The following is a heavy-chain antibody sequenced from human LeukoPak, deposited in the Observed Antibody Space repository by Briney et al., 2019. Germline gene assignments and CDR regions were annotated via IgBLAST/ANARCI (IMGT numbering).Heavy chain of an antibody. CDR1: GFIFRNYA. CDR2: ISESGSGT. Sequence: GGSLTLSCAASGFIFRNYAMSWVRQAPGKGLEWVSSISESGSGTNYADSVKGRFTISRDNSKSTLYLQMNSLRAEDTAVYYCAKDQPLLAYWGQGTLVTVSS. D-gene: IGHD1-14*01. CDR3: AKDQPLLAY. V-gene: IGHV3-23*01. J-gene: IGHJ4*02.